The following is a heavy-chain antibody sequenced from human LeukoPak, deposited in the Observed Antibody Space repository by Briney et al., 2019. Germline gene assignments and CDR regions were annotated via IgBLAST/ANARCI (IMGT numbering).Heavy chain of an antibody. CDR3: ARLLGGVC. D-gene: IGHD2-21*02. J-gene: IGHJ4*02. V-gene: IGHV3-30*04. CDR2: ISYDGSNK. Sequence: GGSLRLSCAASGFTFSSYAMHWVRQAPGKGLEWVAVISYDGSNKYYADSVKGRFTISRDNSKNTLYLQMNSLRAEDTAVYYCARLLGGVCWGQGTLVTVSS. CDR1: GFTFSSYA.